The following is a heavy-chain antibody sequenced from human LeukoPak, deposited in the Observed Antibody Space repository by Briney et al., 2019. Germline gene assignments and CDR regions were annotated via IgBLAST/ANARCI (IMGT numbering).Heavy chain of an antibody. V-gene: IGHV1-2*02. CDR2: INPNSGGT. CDR1: GYTFTGYY. Sequence: EASVKVSCKASGYTFTGYYMHWVRQAPGQGLEWMGWINPNSGGTNYAQKFQGRVTMTRDTSTSTAYMELSRLRCDDTAVYYCTRGWGAITVAGTTDYWGQGTLLTVSS. CDR3: TRGWGAITVAGTTDY. J-gene: IGHJ4*02. D-gene: IGHD6-19*01.